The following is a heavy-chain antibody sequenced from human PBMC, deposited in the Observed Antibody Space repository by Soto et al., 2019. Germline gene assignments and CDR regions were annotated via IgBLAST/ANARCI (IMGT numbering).Heavy chain of an antibody. CDR1: GGSFSGYY. D-gene: IGHD3-10*01. J-gene: IGHJ5*02. CDR3: APLWFGEPRAP. V-gene: IGHV4-34*01. Sequence: QVQLQQWGAGLLKPSETLSLTCAVYGGSFSGYYWSWIRQPPGKGLEWIGEINHSGSTNYNPSLKSRVTISVDTSKNQFSLKLSSVTAADTAVYYCAPLWFGEPRAPLGEGHLVTVSS. CDR2: INHSGST.